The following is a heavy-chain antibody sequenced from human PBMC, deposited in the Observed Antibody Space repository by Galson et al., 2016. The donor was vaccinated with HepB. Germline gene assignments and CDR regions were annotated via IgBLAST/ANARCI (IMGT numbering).Heavy chain of an antibody. CDR2: IYWDDDK. J-gene: IGHJ5*02. D-gene: IGHD6-13*01. CDR1: GFSLTSRGVG. CDR3: AHTARSWYSRHNRLDP. Sequence: PALVKPTQTLTLTCSFSGFSLTSRGVGVGWIRQSPGEAPEWLAHIYWDDDKRYSPSLQSRLTITKDTSRNQVVLTMTNVDPVDTATYYCAHTARSWYSRHNRLDPWGQGTLVIVSS. V-gene: IGHV2-5*02.